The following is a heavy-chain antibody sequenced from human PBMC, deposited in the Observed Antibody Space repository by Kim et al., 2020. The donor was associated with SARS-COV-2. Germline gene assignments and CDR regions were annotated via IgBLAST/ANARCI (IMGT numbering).Heavy chain of an antibody. CDR3: AKDWLGKKDY. CDR1: GFTFSSYA. D-gene: IGHD6-19*01. J-gene: IGHJ4*02. V-gene: IGHV3-23*01. Sequence: GGSLRLSCAASGFTFSSYAMSWVRQAPGKGLEWVSAISGSGGTTYYADSVKGRFTISRDNSKYTLVLQMNSLRAEDTAVYYCAKDWLGKKDYWGQGALVTVSS. CDR2: ISGSGGTT.